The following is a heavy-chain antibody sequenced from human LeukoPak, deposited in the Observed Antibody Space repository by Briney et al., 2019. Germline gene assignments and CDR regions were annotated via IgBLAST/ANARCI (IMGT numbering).Heavy chain of an antibody. J-gene: IGHJ6*03. CDR2: INHSGST. Sequence: SETLSLTCAVYGGSFSGFYWSWIRQPPGKALEWIGEINHSGSTNYNPSLKSRVTISVDTSKNQFSLKLSSVTAADTAVYYCARKAGDYYYYYMDVWGKGTTVTISS. V-gene: IGHV4-34*01. D-gene: IGHD3-10*01. CDR3: ARKAGDYYYYYMDV. CDR1: GGSFSGFY.